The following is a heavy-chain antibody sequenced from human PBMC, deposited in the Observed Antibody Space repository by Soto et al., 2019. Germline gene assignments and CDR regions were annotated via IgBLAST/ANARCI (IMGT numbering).Heavy chain of an antibody. CDR2: IWNDGSTK. V-gene: IGHV3-33*01. J-gene: IGHJ4*02. CDR1: GFTFRTYG. CDR3: AREIGYSSTWPAY. D-gene: IGHD6-13*01. Sequence: GGSLRLSCAASGFTFRTYGMHWVRQAPGKGLEWVAVIWNDGSTKYYADSVKGRFTISRDNSKNTLYLQMNSLRVEDTAVYYCAREIGYSSTWPAYWGQGTLVTVSS.